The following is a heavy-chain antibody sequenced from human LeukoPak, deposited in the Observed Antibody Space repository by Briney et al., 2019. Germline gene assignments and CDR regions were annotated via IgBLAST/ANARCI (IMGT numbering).Heavy chain of an antibody. CDR1: GFTVNNNY. V-gene: IGHV3-66*02. Sequence: GGSLRLSCAASGFTVNNNYMSWVRQAPGKGLEWVSVIYSGGSTYYADSVKGRFTISRDNSKNTLYLQMNSLRAEDTAVYYCARGASLNSSGWYYAYWGQGTLVTVSS. CDR2: IYSGGST. CDR3: ARGASLNSSGWYYAY. J-gene: IGHJ4*02. D-gene: IGHD6-19*01.